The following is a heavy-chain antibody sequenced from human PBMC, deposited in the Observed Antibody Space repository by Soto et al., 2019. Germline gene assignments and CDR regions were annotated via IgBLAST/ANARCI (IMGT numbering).Heavy chain of an antibody. V-gene: IGHV3-30*18. D-gene: IGHD6-19*01. CDR2: ISYDGSNK. Sequence: QVQLVESGGGVVQPGRSLRLSCAASGFTFSSYGMHWVRQAPGKGLEWVAVISYDGSNKYYADSVKGRFTISRDNSKNTLYLQMNSLRAVDTAVYYCAKAIAVAGTIGIDYWGQGTLVTVSS. CDR3: AKAIAVAGTIGIDY. CDR1: GFTFSSYG. J-gene: IGHJ4*02.